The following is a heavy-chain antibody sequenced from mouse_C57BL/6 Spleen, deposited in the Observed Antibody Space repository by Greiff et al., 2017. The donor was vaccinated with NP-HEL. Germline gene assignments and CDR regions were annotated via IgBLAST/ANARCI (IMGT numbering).Heavy chain of an antibody. V-gene: IGHV1-15*01. Sequence: QVQLQQSGAELVRPGASVTLSCKASGYTFTDYEMHWVKQTPVHGLEWIGAIDPETGGTAYNQKFKGKAILIADKSSSTAYMELRSLTSEDSAVYYCTPYYSNQGFAYWGQGTLVTVSA. J-gene: IGHJ3*01. CDR1: GYTFTDYE. D-gene: IGHD2-5*01. CDR2: IDPETGGT. CDR3: TPYYSNQGFAY.